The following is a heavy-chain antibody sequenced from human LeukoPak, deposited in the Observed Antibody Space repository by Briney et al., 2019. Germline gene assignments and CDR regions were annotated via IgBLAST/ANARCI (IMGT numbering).Heavy chain of an antibody. Sequence: GGSLRLSCAASGFTFSSYAMHWVRQAPGKGLEWVAVISYDGSNKYYADSVKGRFTISRDNSKNTLHLQMNSLRAEDTAVYYCASAPPSYYSTWFDPWGQGTLVTVSS. D-gene: IGHD2-2*01. V-gene: IGHV3-30-3*01. CDR1: GFTFSSYA. J-gene: IGHJ5*02. CDR3: ASAPPSYYSTWFDP. CDR2: ISYDGSNK.